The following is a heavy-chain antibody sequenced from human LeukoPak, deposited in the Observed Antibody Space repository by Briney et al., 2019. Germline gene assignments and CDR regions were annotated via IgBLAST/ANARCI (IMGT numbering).Heavy chain of an antibody. CDR3: ARDHPNWNYGRYYYYGMDV. CDR1: GGSITSDKYY. V-gene: IGHV4-31*03. Sequence: PSETLSLTCTVSGGSITSDKYYWGWIRQHPGKGLEWIGYIYYSGSTYYNPSLKSRVTISVDTSKNQFSLKLSSVTAADTAVYYCARDHPNWNYGRYYYYGMDVWGQGTTVTVSS. J-gene: IGHJ6*02. CDR2: IYYSGST. D-gene: IGHD1-7*01.